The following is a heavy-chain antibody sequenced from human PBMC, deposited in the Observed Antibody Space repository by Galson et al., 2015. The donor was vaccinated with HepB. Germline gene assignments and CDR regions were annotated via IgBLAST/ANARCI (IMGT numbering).Heavy chain of an antibody. CDR3: ARQQYYYDSSGYDPQGAFDI. Sequence: QSGAEVKKPGESLRISCKGSGYSFTSYWISWVRQMPGKGLEWMGRIDPSDSYTNYSPSFQGHVTISADKSISTAYLQWSSLKASDTAMYYCARQQYYYDSSGYDPQGAFDIWGQGTMVTVSS. D-gene: IGHD3-22*01. J-gene: IGHJ3*02. CDR1: GYSFTSYW. CDR2: IDPSDSYT. V-gene: IGHV5-10-1*01.